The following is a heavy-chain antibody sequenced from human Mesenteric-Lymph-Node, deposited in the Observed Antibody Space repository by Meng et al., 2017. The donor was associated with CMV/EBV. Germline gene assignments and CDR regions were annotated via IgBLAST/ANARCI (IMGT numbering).Heavy chain of an antibody. CDR2: IYHTGKT. J-gene: IGHJ5*02. CDR1: GGSISSTNW. D-gene: IGHD2-2*01. Sequence: GGSISSTNWWRWVRQPPGKGLEWIGDIYHTGKTYYNPSLKGRVTISVDKSKNQFSLNLKSMTAADTAVYYCARDRDQLTHSNCFDPWGQGILVTVSS. V-gene: IGHV4-4*02. CDR3: ARDRDQLTHSNCFDP.